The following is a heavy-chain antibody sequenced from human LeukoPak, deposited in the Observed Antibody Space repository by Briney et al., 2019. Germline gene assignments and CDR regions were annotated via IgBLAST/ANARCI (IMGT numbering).Heavy chain of an antibody. CDR2: IYYSGST. D-gene: IGHD3-22*01. Sequence: PSETLSLTCTVSGGSISSSSYYWGWIRQPPGKGLEWIGSIYYSGSTYYNPSLKSRVTISVDTSKNQFSLKLSSVTAADTAVYYCAAPSSGYYYSYWGQGTLVTVSS. CDR1: GGSISSSSYY. V-gene: IGHV4-39*01. J-gene: IGHJ4*02. CDR3: AAPSSGYYYSY.